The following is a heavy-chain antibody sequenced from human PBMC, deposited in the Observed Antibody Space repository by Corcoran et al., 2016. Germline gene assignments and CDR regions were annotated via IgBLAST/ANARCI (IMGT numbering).Heavy chain of an antibody. CDR2: IYPGDSDT. J-gene: IGHJ3*02. CDR3: AIRIRGGPYGDAFDI. CDR1: GYSFTSYW. Sequence: EVQLVQSGAEVKKHGESLKISCKGSGYSFTSYWIGWVRQMPGKGLEWMGIIYPGDSDTRYSPSFQGQVIISADKSISTAYLQWSSLKASDTAMYYWAIRIRGGPYGDAFDIWGQGTMVTVSS. D-gene: IGHD2-15*01. V-gene: IGHV5-51*01.